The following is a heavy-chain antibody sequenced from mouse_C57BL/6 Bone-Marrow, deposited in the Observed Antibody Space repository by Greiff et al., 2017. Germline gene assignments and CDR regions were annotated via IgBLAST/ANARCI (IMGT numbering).Heavy chain of an antibody. CDR2: IDPSDSET. D-gene: IGHD1-1*01. J-gene: IGHJ2*01. V-gene: IGHV1-52*01. Sequence: VQLQQPGAELVRPGSSVKLSCKASGYTFTSYWMHWVKQRPIQGLEWIGNIDPSDSETHYNQKFKDKATLTVDKSSSTAYMQLSSLTSEDSAVYYCARGGIITTAYFDYWGQGTTLTVSS. CDR3: ARGGIITTAYFDY. CDR1: GYTFTSYW.